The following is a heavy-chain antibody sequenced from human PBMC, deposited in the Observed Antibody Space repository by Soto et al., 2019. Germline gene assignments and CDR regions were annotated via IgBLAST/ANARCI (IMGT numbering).Heavy chain of an antibody. Sequence: GASVKVSCKASGSGFINSGIQWVRQAHGQRLEWIGWIVVGSGQTNYAQKFQEGVAITRDTSTGTAYIELSSLRSEDTAVYYCSADRPDIGVGWWVWGQGTTVTVSS. D-gene: IGHD2-15*01. CDR2: IVVGSGQT. V-gene: IGHV1-58*02. CDR3: SADRPDIGVGWWV. CDR1: GSGFINSG. J-gene: IGHJ6*02.